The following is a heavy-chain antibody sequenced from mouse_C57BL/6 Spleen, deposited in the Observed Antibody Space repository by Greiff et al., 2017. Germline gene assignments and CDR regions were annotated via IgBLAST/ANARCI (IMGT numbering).Heavy chain of an antibody. V-gene: IGHV1-81*01. Sequence: QVQLQQSGAELARPGASVKLSCKASGYTFTSYGISWVKQRTGQGLEWIGEIYPRSGNTYYNEKFKGKATLTADKSSSTAYMELRSLTSEDSAVYFCARYSSGYGYYAMDYWGQGTSGTVSS. J-gene: IGHJ4*01. CDR1: GYTFTSYG. CDR2: IYPRSGNT. CDR3: ARYSSGYGYYAMDY. D-gene: IGHD3-2*02.